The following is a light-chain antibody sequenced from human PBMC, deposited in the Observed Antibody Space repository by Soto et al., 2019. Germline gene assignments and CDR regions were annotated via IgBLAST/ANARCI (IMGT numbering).Light chain of an antibody. J-gene: IGKJ5*01. CDR1: QSVDSSY. V-gene: IGKV3-20*01. CDR2: GAS. CDR3: QQYGSSPLT. Sequence: EIVLTQSPGTLSLFPGERATLSCRASQSVDSSYIAWYQHKPGQAPRLLIYGASSRATGIPDRFSGSGSGTDFTLTISRLEPEDFAVYYCQQYGSSPLTFGQGTRLEIK.